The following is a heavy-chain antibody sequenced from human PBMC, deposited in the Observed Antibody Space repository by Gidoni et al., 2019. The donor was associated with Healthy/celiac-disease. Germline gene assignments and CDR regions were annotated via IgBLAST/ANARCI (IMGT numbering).Heavy chain of an antibody. D-gene: IGHD6-13*01. J-gene: IGHJ4*02. Sequence: QVQLQESGPGLVKPSQALSLTCPVSGGSISSGSYYWSWIRQPAGKGLEWIGRIYTSGSTNYNPSLKSRVTMSVDTSKNQFSLKLSSVTAADTAVYYCARDSGIAKSGFDYWGQGTLVTVSS. CDR3: ARDSGIAKSGFDY. CDR2: IYTSGST. V-gene: IGHV4-61*02. CDR1: GGSISSGSYY.